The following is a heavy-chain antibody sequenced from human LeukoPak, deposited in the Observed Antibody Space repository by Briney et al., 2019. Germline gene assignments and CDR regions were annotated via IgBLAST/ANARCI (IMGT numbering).Heavy chain of an antibody. V-gene: IGHV1-69*05. CDR2: IIPIFGTA. CDR3: ARDHGSDILTGYYTLGTWFDP. Sequence: ASVKVSCTASGGTFSSYAISWVRQAPGQGLEWMGGIIPIFGTANYAQKFQGRVTITTDESTSTAYMELSSLRSEDTAVYYCARDHGSDILTGYYTLGTWFDPWGQGTLVTVSS. J-gene: IGHJ5*02. CDR1: GGTFSSYA. D-gene: IGHD3-9*01.